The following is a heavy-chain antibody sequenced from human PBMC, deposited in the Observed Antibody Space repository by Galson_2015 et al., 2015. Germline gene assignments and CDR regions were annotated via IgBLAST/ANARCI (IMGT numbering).Heavy chain of an antibody. D-gene: IGHD7-27*01. V-gene: IGHV5-51*01. CDR3: ARRGDLDY. CDR2: IYPGDSDT. Sequence: QSGAEVKKPGESLKISCKGSGYSFTSYWIAWVRQTPGKGLEWMGIIYPGDSDTRYSPSFQGQVTLSADKSINTAYLQWNSLKASDTAMYFYARRGDLDYWGQGTLVTVSS. J-gene: IGHJ4*02. CDR1: GYSFTSYW.